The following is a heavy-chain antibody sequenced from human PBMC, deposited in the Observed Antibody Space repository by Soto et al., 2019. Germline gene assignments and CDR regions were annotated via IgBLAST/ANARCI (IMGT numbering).Heavy chain of an antibody. V-gene: IGHV4-4*07. D-gene: IGHD2-8*02. J-gene: IGHJ4*02. CDR1: GASITGTSF. Sequence: SETLSLTCTVSGASITGTSFWSWIRQPAGKGLEWIGRFSLSGTTNYNPSLRSRVTMSADVSKNQFSLRLTSVTAADTALYYCARGMTPPGAPAWYYFDSWGQGTLVTVS. CDR3: ARGMTPPGAPAWYYFDS. CDR2: FSLSGTT.